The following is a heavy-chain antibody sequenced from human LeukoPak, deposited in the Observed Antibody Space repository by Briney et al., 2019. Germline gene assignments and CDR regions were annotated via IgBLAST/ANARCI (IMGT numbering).Heavy chain of an antibody. CDR3: AKPARTDAFDI. D-gene: IGHD1-14*01. V-gene: IGHV3-23*01. Sequence: RAGGSLRLSCAASGITFSKYSMTWVRQAPGKGLEWVSAITGSGAFTDYADSVKGRFTISRDNSKNTLYLQMNSLRAEDTAVYYCAKPARTDAFDIWGQGTMITVSS. CDR2: ITGSGAFT. CDR1: GITFSKYS. J-gene: IGHJ3*02.